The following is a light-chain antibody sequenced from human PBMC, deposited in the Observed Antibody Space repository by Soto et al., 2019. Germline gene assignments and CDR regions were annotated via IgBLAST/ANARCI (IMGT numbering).Light chain of an antibody. J-gene: IGLJ1*01. Sequence: QSALTQPRSVSGSPGQSVTISCTGTSSDVGGYNYVSWYQQNPGQAPKLMICDVSKRPSGVPDRFSGSKSGNTASLPLSVLHADEEEDDYYCTYSGSYTTLVFGAGTKLTVL. V-gene: IGLV2-11*01. CDR2: DVS. CDR3: CTYSGSYTTLV. CDR1: SSDVGGYNY.